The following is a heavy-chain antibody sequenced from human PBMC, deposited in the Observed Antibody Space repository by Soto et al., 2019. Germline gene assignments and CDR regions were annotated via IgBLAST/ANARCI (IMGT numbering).Heavy chain of an antibody. J-gene: IGHJ6*02. CDR2: INPNSGGT. V-gene: IGHV1-2*02. Sequence: ASVKVSCKASGYTFTGYYMHWVRQAPGQGLEWMGWINPNSGGTNYAQKFQGRVTMTRDTSISTAYMELSRLRSDDTAVYYCARDLEDSGYAPSQGMDVWGQGTTVTV. CDR1: GYTFTGYY. CDR3: ARDLEDSGYAPSQGMDV. D-gene: IGHD5-12*01.